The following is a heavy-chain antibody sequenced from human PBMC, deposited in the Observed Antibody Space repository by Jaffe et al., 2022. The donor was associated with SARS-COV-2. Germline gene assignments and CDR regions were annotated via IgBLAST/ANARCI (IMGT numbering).Heavy chain of an antibody. CDR3: ARSRSRFPVVWYFDL. V-gene: IGHV3-7*01. D-gene: IGHD2-15*01. CDR2: IKQDGSEK. J-gene: IGHJ2*01. Sequence: EVQLVESGGGLVQPGGSLRLSCAASGFTFSSYWMSWVRQAPGKGLEWVANIKQDGSEKYYVDSVKGRFTISRDNAKNSLYLQMNSLRAEDTAVYYCARSRSRFPVVWYFDLWGRGTLVTVSS. CDR1: GFTFSSYW.